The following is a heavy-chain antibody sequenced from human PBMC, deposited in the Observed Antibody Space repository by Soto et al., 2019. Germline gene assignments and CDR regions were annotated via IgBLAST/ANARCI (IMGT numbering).Heavy chain of an antibody. D-gene: IGHD3-16*01. CDR2: ISPNSGGT. CDR1: GYTFTGYY. CDR3: GKGRRGDVDGFY. J-gene: IGHJ4*02. Sequence: QVQLVQSGAEVKKSGASVKVSCKASGYTFTGYYIHWVRQAPGQGLEWMGEISPNSGGTKYAQKFQGRVTMTRDTSITTVYMDLSNLRPDDTAVYYCGKGRRGDVDGFYWGQGTLVSVYS. V-gene: IGHV1-2*02.